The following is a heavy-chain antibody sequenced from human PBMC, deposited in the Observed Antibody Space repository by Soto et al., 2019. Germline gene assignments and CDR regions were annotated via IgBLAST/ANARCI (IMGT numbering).Heavy chain of an antibody. CDR1: GYTFTSYY. D-gene: IGHD3-3*01. Sequence: GASVKVSCKASGYTFTSYYMHWVRQAPGQGLEWMGIINPSGGSTSYAQKFQGRVTMTRGTSTSTVYMELSSLRSEDTAVYYCARDLAGSIFGVAPSYWGQGTLVTVSS. J-gene: IGHJ4*02. CDR2: INPSGGST. CDR3: ARDLAGSIFGVAPSY. V-gene: IGHV1-46*01.